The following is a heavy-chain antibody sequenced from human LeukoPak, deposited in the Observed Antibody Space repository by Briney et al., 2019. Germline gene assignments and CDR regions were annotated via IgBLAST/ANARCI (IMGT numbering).Heavy chain of an antibody. D-gene: IGHD1-1*01. CDR3: ARAGISFFDY. J-gene: IGHJ4*02. CDR1: GFTFSSYA. CDR2: ISYDGSNK. V-gene: IGHV3-30-3*01. Sequence: GGSLRLSCAASGFTFSSYAMHWVRQAPGKGPEWVAVISYDGSNKYYADSVKGRFTISRDNSKNTLYLQMNSLRAEDTAVYYCARAGISFFDYWGQGTLVTVSS.